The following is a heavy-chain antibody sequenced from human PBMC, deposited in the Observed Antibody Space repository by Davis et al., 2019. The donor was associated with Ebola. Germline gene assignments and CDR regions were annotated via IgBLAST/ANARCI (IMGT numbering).Heavy chain of an antibody. J-gene: IGHJ4*02. Sequence: MPSETLSLTCTVSGGSISSSFWSWFRLSPGKGLEWIGYISSRGRTNYNPSFKSRVTISVDTSKNQFSLRLSSVTAADTAVYYCARSHSDWLLPFDYWGQGTLATVSS. V-gene: IGHV4-59*01. D-gene: IGHD3-9*01. CDR1: GGSISSSF. CDR3: ARSHSDWLLPFDY. CDR2: ISSRGRT.